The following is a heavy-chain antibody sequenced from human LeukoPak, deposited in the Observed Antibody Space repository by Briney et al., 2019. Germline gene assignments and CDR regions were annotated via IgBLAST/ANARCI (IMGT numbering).Heavy chain of an antibody. D-gene: IGHD3-3*01. CDR2: INHSVST. CDR1: GGSFSGYY. V-gene: IGHV4-34*01. J-gene: IGHJ5*02. Sequence: SETLSLTCAVYGGSFSGYYWSWIRQPPAKGLEWIGEINHSVSTNYNPSLKSRVTISVDTSKNQFSLKLSSVPAADTGVYYCARTRGVLRSLNRFDPWGQGTLVTVSS. CDR3: ARTRGVLRSLNRFDP.